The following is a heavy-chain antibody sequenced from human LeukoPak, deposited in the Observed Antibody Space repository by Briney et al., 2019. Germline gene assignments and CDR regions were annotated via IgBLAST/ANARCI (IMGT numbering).Heavy chain of an antibody. Sequence: ASVKVSCKASGGTFSSYAISWVRQAPGQGLEWMGGIIPIFGAANYAQKFQGRVTISADESTSTAYMELSSLRSEDTAVYYCAWGDVKYDSSSYYKTNAFDIWGQGTMVTVSS. V-gene: IGHV1-69*13. CDR1: GGTFSSYA. J-gene: IGHJ3*02. CDR3: AWGDVKYDSSSYYKTNAFDI. CDR2: IIPIFGAA. D-gene: IGHD3-22*01.